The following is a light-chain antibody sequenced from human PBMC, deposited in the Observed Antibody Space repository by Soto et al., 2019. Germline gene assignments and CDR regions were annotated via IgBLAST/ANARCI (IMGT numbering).Light chain of an antibody. CDR1: QSVSSY. Sequence: EIVLTQSPATLSLSPGERATLSCRASQSVSSYLAWYQQKPGQTPRLLIYGASSRATGIPDRFSGSGSGTEFTITISRLEPEDFAVYYCQQYGSSSWTFGQGTKVDIK. CDR2: GAS. V-gene: IGKV3-20*01. CDR3: QQYGSSSWT. J-gene: IGKJ1*01.